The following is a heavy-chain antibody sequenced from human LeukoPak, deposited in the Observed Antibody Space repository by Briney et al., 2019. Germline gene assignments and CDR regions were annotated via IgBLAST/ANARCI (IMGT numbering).Heavy chain of an antibody. CDR2: INHSGST. Sequence: SETLSLTCAVYGGSFSGYYWSWIRQPPGKGLEWIGEINHSGSTNYNPSLKSRVTISVDTSKNQFSLKLSSVTAADTAVYYCARRGSYWRFDNWGQGTLVTVSS. D-gene: IGHD1-26*01. CDR1: GGSFSGYY. CDR3: ARRGSYWRFDN. V-gene: IGHV4-34*01. J-gene: IGHJ4*02.